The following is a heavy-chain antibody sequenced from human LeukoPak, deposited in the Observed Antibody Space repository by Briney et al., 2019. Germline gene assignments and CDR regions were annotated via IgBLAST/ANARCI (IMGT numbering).Heavy chain of an antibody. Sequence: SETLSLTCTVSGGSISSGGYYWSWIRQHPGKGLEWIGYNYYSGSTYYNPSLKSRVTISVDTSKNQFSLKLSSVTAADTAVYYCARVSDYYDSSGYYASHAFDIWGQGTMVTVSS. CDR3: ARVSDYYDSSGYYASHAFDI. CDR1: GGSISSGGYY. J-gene: IGHJ3*02. CDR2: NYYSGST. D-gene: IGHD3-22*01. V-gene: IGHV4-31*03.